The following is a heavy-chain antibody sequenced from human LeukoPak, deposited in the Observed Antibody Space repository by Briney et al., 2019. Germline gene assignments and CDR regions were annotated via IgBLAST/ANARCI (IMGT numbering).Heavy chain of an antibody. CDR2: ISSSGSTI. CDR3: AKGIAAGFDP. Sequence: GAPRLSCAGSGFPLKDLQMSWDRQAPGEGVEWVSYISSSGSTIYYADSVKGRFTISRDNAKDSLYLQMNSLRAEDTAVYYCAKGIAAGFDPWGQGTLVTVSS. V-gene: IGHV3-11*01. D-gene: IGHD6-13*01. CDR1: GFPLKDLQ. J-gene: IGHJ5*02.